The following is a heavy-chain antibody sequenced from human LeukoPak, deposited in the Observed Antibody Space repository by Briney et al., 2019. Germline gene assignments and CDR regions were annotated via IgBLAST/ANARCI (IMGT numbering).Heavy chain of an antibody. CDR2: ISGGGGST. CDR1: GFTFSSYA. J-gene: IGHJ4*02. D-gene: IGHD3-16*02. CDR3: AKETNDYVWGSYRYTLFDY. V-gene: IGHV3-23*01. Sequence: GGSLRLSCAASGFTFSSYAMSWVRQAPAKGLEWVSAISGGGGSTYYADSVKGRFTISRDNSKNTLYLQMNNLRAEDTAVYYCAKETNDYVWGSYRYTLFDYWGQGTLVTVSS.